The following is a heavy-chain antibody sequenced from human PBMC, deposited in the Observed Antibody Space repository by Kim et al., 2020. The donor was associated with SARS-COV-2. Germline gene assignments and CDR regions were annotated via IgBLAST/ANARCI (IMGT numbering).Heavy chain of an antibody. J-gene: IGHJ4*02. D-gene: IGHD5-12*01. CDR3: TTDAPFHGGYVGGDY. CDR1: GFTFSNAW. CDR2: IKSKTDGGTT. V-gene: IGHV3-15*01. Sequence: GGSLRLSCAASGFTFSNAWMSWVRQAPGKGLEWVGRIKSKTDGGTTDYAAPVKGRFTISRDDSKNTLYLQMNSLKTEDTAVYYCTTDAPFHGGYVGGDYWGQGTLVTVSS.